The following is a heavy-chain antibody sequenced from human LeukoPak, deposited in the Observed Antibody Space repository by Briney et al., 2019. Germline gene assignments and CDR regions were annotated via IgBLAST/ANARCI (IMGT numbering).Heavy chain of an antibody. CDR1: GGSISSYY. CDR2: IYSSGST. D-gene: IGHD6-19*01. V-gene: IGHV4-59*12. Sequence: SETLSLTCTVSGGSISSYYWSWIRQPPGKGLEWIGYIYSSGSTNYNPSLKSRVTISVDTSKNQFSLKLSSVTAADTAVYYCARRGKRQQWDYWGQGTLVTVSS. J-gene: IGHJ4*02. CDR3: ARRGKRQQWDY.